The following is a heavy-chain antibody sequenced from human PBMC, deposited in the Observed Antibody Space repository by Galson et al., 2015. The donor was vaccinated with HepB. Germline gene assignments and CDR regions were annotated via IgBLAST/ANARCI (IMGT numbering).Heavy chain of an antibody. D-gene: IGHD3-3*01. CDR3: ARRMVPSSYYDFWTGYPLDY. CDR1: GFPFRSYD. CDR2: ISYDGSNQ. V-gene: IGHV3-30*03. J-gene: IGHJ4*02. Sequence: PLRLSCAASGFPFRSYDMHWVRQAPGKGLESVAVISYDGSNQYYADSVKGRFTISRDNSKNTLYLQMNSLRADDTAVYYCARRMVPSSYYDFWTGYPLDYWGQGTLVTVSS.